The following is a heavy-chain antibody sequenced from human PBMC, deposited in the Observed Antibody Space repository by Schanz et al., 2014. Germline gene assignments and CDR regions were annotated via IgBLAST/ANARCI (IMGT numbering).Heavy chain of an antibody. CDR1: GFSFGTYA. CDR2: IGSSSSRI. J-gene: IGHJ5*02. V-gene: IGHV3-48*01. D-gene: IGHD1-1*01. Sequence: EVQLVESGGGLVQPGGSLRLSCTASGFSFGTYAMSWVRQAPGKGLEWISYIGSSSSRIDHADSVKGRFTISRDNAKNSLYLQMDSLRPEDTAVYYCARGRVLESWGQGTLVTVSS. CDR3: ARGRVLES.